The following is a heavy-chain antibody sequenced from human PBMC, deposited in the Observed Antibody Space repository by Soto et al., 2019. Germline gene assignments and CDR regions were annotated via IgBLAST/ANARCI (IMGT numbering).Heavy chain of an antibody. D-gene: IGHD3-10*01. Sequence: SVKLSSKASGGTFSSYAISWVRQAPGQGLERMGGIIPIFGTANYAQKFQGRVTITADESTSTAYMELSSLRSEDPAVYDCARAYGSILEGVPGYYYWGRDAWGKGPTVTVSP. CDR3: ARAYGSILEGVPGYYYWGRDA. CDR2: IIPIFGTA. CDR1: GGTFSSYA. V-gene: IGHV1-69*13. J-gene: IGHJ6*04.